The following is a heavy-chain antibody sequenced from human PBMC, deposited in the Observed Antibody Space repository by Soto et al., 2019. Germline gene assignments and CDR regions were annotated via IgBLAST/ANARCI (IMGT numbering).Heavy chain of an antibody. V-gene: IGHV4-4*07. Sequence: SETLSLTCTVSGGSINTFYWSWVRQPAGKGLEWIGRIFSSGSTSFNPSLESRVAMSVDTSKNHFSLNLSSVTAADMAVYYCARKGSSFAYHFGHGIQLRSLGFWGQGALVTVSS. J-gene: IGHJ4*02. CDR3: ARKGSSFAYHFGHGIQLRSLGF. D-gene: IGHD5-18*01. CDR2: IFSSGST. CDR1: GGSINTFY.